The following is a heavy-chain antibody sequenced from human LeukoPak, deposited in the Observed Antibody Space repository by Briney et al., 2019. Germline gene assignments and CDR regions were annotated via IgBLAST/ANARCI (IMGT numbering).Heavy chain of an antibody. V-gene: IGHV1-46*01. CDR1: GYTFTSYY. Sequence: GASVKVSCKASGYTFTSYYMHWVRQAPGQGLEWMGIINPSGGSTSYAQKFQGRVTMTRDTSTSTVYMELSSLRSDDTAVYYCARAPPTYYDFWSGSDYWGQGTLVTVSS. J-gene: IGHJ4*02. D-gene: IGHD3-3*01. CDR2: INPSGGST. CDR3: ARAPPTYYDFWSGSDY.